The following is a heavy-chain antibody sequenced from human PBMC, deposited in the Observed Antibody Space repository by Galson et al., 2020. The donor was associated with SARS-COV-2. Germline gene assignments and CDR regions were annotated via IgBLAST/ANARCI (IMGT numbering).Heavy chain of an antibody. J-gene: IGHJ6*03. D-gene: IGHD2-21*01. V-gene: IGHV2-70*04. Sequence: GPTLVKPTQTLILTCSISGFSLDSTGMRVTWLRQAPGKALEWLGRIDWDDDKVYSPSLETRLTISKDTSRNQVLLTMTDMGPTDAGTYYCGRSVVISPEYSYYMDVWGTGAAVTVSS. CDR3: GRSVVISPEYSYYMDV. CDR1: GFSLDSTGMR. CDR2: IDWDDDK.